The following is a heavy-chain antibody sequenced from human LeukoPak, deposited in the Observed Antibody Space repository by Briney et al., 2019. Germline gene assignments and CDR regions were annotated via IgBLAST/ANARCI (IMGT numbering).Heavy chain of an antibody. CDR3: ARVTGQGYYGSGPVLFDY. V-gene: IGHV4-30-2*01. Sequence: SETLSLACTVSGGSISSGGYYWSWIRQPPGKGLEWIGYIYHSGSTYYNPSLKSRVTISVDRSKNQFSLKLSSVTAADTAVYYCARVTGQGYYGSGPVLFDYWGQGTLVTVSS. D-gene: IGHD3-10*01. CDR1: GGSISSGGYY. J-gene: IGHJ4*02. CDR2: IYHSGST.